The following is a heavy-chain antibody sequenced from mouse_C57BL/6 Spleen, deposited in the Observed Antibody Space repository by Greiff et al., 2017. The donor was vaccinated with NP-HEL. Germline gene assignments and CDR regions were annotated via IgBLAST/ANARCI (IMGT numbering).Heavy chain of an antibody. D-gene: IGHD1-1*01. J-gene: IGHJ2*01. CDR3: ASLLLGSSTNY. CDR1: GFNIKDYY. V-gene: IGHV14-2*01. CDR2: IDPEDGET. Sequence: EVKLQESGAELVKPGASVKLSCTASGFNIKDYYMHWVKQRTEQGLEWIGRIDPEDGETKYAPKFQGKATITADTSSNTAYLQLSSLTSEDTVVYYCASLLLGSSTNYWGQGTTLTVSS.